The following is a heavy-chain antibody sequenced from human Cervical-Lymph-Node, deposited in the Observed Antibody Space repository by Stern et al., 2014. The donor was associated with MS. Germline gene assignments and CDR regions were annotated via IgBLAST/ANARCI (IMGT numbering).Heavy chain of an antibody. CDR1: GFTFNSYG. D-gene: IGHD6-13*01. CDR3: AKAEYSSSWPPAY. Sequence: VHLVESGGGVVQPGRSLRLSCAASGFTFNSYGMHWVRQAPGKGLEWVAVISYDGSQEYYADSGKGRFTISRDKSKNTMYLQMNSLRAEDTAVYYCAKAEYSSSWPPAYWGQGTLVIVSS. J-gene: IGHJ4*02. CDR2: ISYDGSQE. V-gene: IGHV3-30*18.